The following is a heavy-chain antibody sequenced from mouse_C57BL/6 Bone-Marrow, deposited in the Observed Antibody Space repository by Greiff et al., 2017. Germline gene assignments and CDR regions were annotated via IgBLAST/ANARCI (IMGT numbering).Heavy chain of an antibody. CDR3: SSFDANYLDF. CDR1: GFNIKDDY. D-gene: IGHD2-3*01. Sequence: EVQLQQSGAELVRPGASVKLSCTASGFNIKDDYIHWVKQRPEQGLEWIGWIDPEIGDTEYASKFQGKATITSDTASNTAYLQLSSLTSEDTAVYSFSSFDANYLDFWGQGTPLTVAS. V-gene: IGHV14-4*01. CDR2: IDPEIGDT. J-gene: IGHJ2*01.